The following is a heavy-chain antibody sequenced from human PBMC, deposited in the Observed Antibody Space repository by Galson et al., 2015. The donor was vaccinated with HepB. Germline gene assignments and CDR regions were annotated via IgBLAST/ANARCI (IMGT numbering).Heavy chain of an antibody. D-gene: IGHD6-6*01. CDR3: AREGSSSTYYYYYGMDV. CDR1: GYTFTSYG. V-gene: IGHV1-18*04. CDR2: ISAYNGNT. J-gene: IGHJ6*02. Sequence: SVKVSCKASGYTFTSYGISWVRQAPGQGLEWMGWISAYNGNTNYAQKLQGRVTMTTDTSTSTAYMELRSLRSDDTAVYYCAREGSSSTYYYYYGMDVWGQGTTVTVSS.